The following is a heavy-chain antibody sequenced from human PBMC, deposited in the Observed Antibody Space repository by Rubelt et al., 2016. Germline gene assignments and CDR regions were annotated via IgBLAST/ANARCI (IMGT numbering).Heavy chain of an antibody. CDR2: IYYSGST. J-gene: IGHJ4*02. V-gene: IGHV4-39*07. CDR3: ARLQWELSTIDF. CDR1: GGSISSGNYY. Sequence: QLQLQESGPGLVKPSETLSLTCSVSGGSISSGNYYWGWIRQPPGKGLEWIGSIYYSGSTYYNPSLKSRVTKSADTSNNQFSLKRGSVTAADTAVYYCARLQWELSTIDFWGQGTLVTVSS. D-gene: IGHD1-26*01.